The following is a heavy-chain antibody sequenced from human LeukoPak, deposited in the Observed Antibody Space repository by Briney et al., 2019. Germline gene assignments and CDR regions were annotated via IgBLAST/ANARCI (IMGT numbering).Heavy chain of an antibody. V-gene: IGHV4-34*01. Sequence: SETLSLTCAVYGGSFSGYYWSWIRQPPGKGLEWTGEINHSGSTNYNPSLKSRVTISVDTSKNQFSLKLSSVTAADTAVYYCARGSSGWPFDYWGQGTLVTVSS. CDR3: ARGSSGWPFDY. J-gene: IGHJ4*02. CDR1: GGSFSGYY. D-gene: IGHD6-19*01. CDR2: INHSGST.